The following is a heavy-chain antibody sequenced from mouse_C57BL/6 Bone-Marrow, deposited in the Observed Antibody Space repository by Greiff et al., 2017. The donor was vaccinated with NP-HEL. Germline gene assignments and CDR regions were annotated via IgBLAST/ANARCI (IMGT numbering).Heavy chain of an antibody. D-gene: IGHD1-1*01. J-gene: IGHJ4*01. V-gene: IGHV1-85*01. CDR2: IYPRDGST. Sequence: QVHVKQSGPELVKPGASVKLSCKASGYTFTSYDINWVKQRPGQGLEWIGWIYPRDGSTKYNEKFKGKATLTVDTSSSTAYMELHSLTSEDSAVYFCARSEFITTVVDAMDYWGQGTSVTVSS. CDR3: ARSEFITTVVDAMDY. CDR1: GYTFTSYD.